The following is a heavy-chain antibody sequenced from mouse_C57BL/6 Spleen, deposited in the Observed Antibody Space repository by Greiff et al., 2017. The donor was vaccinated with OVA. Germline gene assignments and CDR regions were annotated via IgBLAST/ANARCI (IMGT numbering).Heavy chain of an antibody. D-gene: IGHD2-1*01. Sequence: EVQLQQSGPELVKPGASVKISCKASGYSFTDYNMHWVKQSTGRSLEWIGVIHPNYGTTSYNQKFKGKATLTVDQSSSTAYMQLNSLTSEDAAVDDGARGGLYGSAGFAYWGQGTLGTVSA. CDR1: GYSFTDYN. J-gene: IGHJ3*01. CDR2: IHPNYGTT. CDR3: ARGGLYGSAGFAY. V-gene: IGHV1-39*01.